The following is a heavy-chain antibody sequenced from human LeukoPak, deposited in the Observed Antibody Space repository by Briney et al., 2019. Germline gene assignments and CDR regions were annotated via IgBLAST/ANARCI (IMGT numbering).Heavy chain of an antibody. CDR3: AKVDTMIVVVISYFDY. Sequence: GGSLRLACAASVFTFSSYAMCWVRQAPGKGLEWVSDISGSGGSTYYADSVKGRFTISRDNSKNTLYLQMNSLRAEDTAVYYCAKVDTMIVVVISYFDYWGQGTLVTVSS. D-gene: IGHD3-22*01. V-gene: IGHV3-23*01. CDR2: ISGSGGST. J-gene: IGHJ4*02. CDR1: VFTFSSYA.